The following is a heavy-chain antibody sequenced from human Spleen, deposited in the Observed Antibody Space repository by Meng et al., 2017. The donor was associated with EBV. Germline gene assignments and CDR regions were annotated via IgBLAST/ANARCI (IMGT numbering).Heavy chain of an antibody. J-gene: IGHJ5*02. V-gene: IGHV7-4-1*02. CDR1: GYTFSAYA. CDR2: INTATGDA. CDR3: ARDRVWFGDKGWFDP. D-gene: IGHD3-10*01. Sequence: VRAVRVGVELKKPGASVKVSCKASGYTFSAYAMNWVRQAPGQGLEWLGWINTATGDATYAQDFTGRFLFSLDTSVTTAYLQISSLKAEDTAVYYCARDRVWFGDKGWFDPWGQGTLVTVSS.